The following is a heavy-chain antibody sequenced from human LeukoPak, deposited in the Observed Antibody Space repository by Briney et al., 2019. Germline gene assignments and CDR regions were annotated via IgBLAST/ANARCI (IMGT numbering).Heavy chain of an antibody. V-gene: IGHV4-31*03. D-gene: IGHD3-22*01. CDR1: GGSISSGGYY. Sequence: SETLSLTCTVSGGSISSGGYYWSWIRQHPGKGLEWIGYIYYSGSTYYNPSLKSRVTISVDTSKNQFSLKLSSVTAADTAVYYCARVKRSAYYYDSSGYLALGAFDIWGQGTMVTVSS. CDR2: IYYSGST. CDR3: ARVKRSAYYYDSSGYLALGAFDI. J-gene: IGHJ3*02.